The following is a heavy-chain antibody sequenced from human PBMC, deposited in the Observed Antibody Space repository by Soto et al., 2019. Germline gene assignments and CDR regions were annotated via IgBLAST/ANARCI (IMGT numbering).Heavy chain of an antibody. CDR3: SGTNQHYYYYGMDV. CDR1: GGSISSSSYY. Sequence: SETLSLTCTVSGGSISSSSYYWGWIRQPPGKGLEWIGSIYYSGSTYYNPSLKSRVTISVDTSKNQFSLKLSSVTAADTAVYYCSGTNQHYYYYGMDVWGQGTTVTVSS. D-gene: IGHD1-26*01. CDR2: IYYSGST. V-gene: IGHV4-39*01. J-gene: IGHJ6*02.